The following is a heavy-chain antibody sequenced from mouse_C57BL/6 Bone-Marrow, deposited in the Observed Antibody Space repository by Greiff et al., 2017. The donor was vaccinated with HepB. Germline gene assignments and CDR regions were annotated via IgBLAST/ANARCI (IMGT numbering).Heavy chain of an antibody. J-gene: IGHJ4*01. CDR1: GYTFTDHI. D-gene: IGHD2-4*01. Sequence: QVHVKQSGAELASPGASVTLSCKASGYTFTDHIMNWVKKRPGQGLEWIGRIYPVSGETNYNQKFMGKATFSVDRSSSTVYMVLNSLTSEDPAVYYCGSSAYDYEGIYYAMDYWGQGTSVTVSS. CDR2: IYPVSGET. V-gene: IGHV1-11*01. CDR3: GSSAYDYEGIYYAMDY.